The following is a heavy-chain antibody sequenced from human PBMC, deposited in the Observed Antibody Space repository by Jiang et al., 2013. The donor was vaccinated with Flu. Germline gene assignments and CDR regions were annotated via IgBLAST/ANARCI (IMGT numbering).Heavy chain of an antibody. V-gene: IGHV4-30-2*01. Sequence: GPGLVKPSQTLSLTCAVSGGSISSGGYSWSWIRQPPGKGLEWIGYIYHSGSTYYNPSLKSRVTISVDRSKNQFSLKLSSVTAADTAVYYCARVKGGRYCSGGSCYPGDAFDIWGQ. J-gene: IGHJ3*02. CDR2: IYHSGST. CDR3: ARVKGGRYCSGGSCYPGDAFDI. D-gene: IGHD2-15*01. CDR1: GGSISSGGYS.